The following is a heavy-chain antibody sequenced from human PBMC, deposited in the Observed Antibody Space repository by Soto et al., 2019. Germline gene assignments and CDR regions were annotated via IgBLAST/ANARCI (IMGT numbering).Heavy chain of an antibody. CDR2: ISYDGGDK. CDR3: ARALGYCISTSCHDYYYYGMDV. Sequence: LSLTCAVSGDSITSSAWWSCVRQTPGKGLEWVAHISYDGGDKYYADSVKGRFTISRDNSKNTLYLQMNSLRAEDTSVYYCARALGYCISTSCHDYYYYGMDVWGQGTTVTVSS. CDR1: GDSITSSA. D-gene: IGHD2-2*01. J-gene: IGHJ6*02. V-gene: IGHV3-30-3*01.